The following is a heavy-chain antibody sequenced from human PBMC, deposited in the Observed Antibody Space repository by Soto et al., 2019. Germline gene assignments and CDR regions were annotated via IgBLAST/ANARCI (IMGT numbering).Heavy chain of an antibody. J-gene: IGHJ6*02. CDR3: ARGGYYDSSGSRNYHYYGMDA. V-gene: IGHV1-18*01. CDR1: GYTFTSYG. D-gene: IGHD3-22*01. Sequence: QVQLVQSGTEVKKPGASVKVSCKASGYTFTSYGISWVRQAPGQGLEWMGWISPYDDNTNYAQNIQGRVTMTTDTSTRTAYMELRNLRSDDTAVYYCARGGYYDSSGSRNYHYYGMDAWGQGTTVTVS. CDR2: ISPYDDNT.